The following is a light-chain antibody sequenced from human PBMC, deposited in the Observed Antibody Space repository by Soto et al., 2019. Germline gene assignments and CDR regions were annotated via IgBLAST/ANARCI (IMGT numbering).Light chain of an antibody. J-gene: IGLJ1*01. CDR2: GSS. CDR1: SSNIGAGYD. V-gene: IGLV1-40*01. Sequence: QSVLTQPPSVSGAPGQSITISCTGSSSNIGAGYDVHWYQQLPGTAPKVLIYGSSNRPSGVPDRFSGSKSGTSASLAITGLQAEDEADYYCQSYDSSLSGSYVFGTGTKLTVL. CDR3: QSYDSSLSGSYV.